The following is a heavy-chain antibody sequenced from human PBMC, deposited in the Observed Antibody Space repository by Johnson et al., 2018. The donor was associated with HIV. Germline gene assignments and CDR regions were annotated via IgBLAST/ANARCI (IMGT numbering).Heavy chain of an antibody. V-gene: IGHV3-23*04. J-gene: IGHJ3*02. D-gene: IGHD4-17*01. CDR1: GFTFSSYA. CDR3: ARELEFGDLRKNDAFDI. Sequence: VQLVESGGGLVQPGGSLRLSCAASGFTFSSYAMSWVRQAPGKGLEWVAGISGSGGSTYDADSVKGRLTFSRDNSKNTLYLQMNSLRAEDTAVYYCARELEFGDLRKNDAFDIWGQGTMVTVSS. CDR2: ISGSGGST.